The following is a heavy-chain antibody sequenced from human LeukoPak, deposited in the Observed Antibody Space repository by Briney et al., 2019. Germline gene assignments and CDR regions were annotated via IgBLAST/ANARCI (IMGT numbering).Heavy chain of an antibody. Sequence: ASVKVSCKASGYTFTSYDINWVRQATGQGLEWMGWMNPNSGNTGYAQKFQGRVTMTRNTSISTAYMELSSLRSEDTAVYYCAVSYYGSGSYLYRFDPWGQGTLATVSS. CDR3: AVSYYGSGSYLYRFDP. J-gene: IGHJ5*02. D-gene: IGHD3-10*01. CDR1: GYTFTSYD. CDR2: MNPNSGNT. V-gene: IGHV1-8*01.